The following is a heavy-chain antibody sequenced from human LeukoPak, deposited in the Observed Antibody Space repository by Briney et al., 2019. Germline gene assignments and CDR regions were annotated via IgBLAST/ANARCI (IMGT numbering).Heavy chain of an antibody. J-gene: IGHJ4*02. D-gene: IGHD2-8*01. Sequence: KPSETLSLTCSVSGDSISTSRWYWTWIRQPPGKGLEWIASIYYSGSAYYNPSLKNGVTISVDTSKNQFSLRLTSVPAADTAVYYCSKGGGVTVSDTWGQGTLVTVSS. CDR2: IYYSGSA. CDR3: SKGGGVTVSDT. CDR1: GDSISTSRWY. V-gene: IGHV4-39*01.